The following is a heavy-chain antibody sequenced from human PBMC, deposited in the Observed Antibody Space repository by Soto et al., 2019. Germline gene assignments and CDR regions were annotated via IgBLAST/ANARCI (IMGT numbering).Heavy chain of an antibody. CDR1: GGTFSSYA. D-gene: IGHD2-2*01. J-gene: IGHJ4*02. V-gene: IGHV1-69*13. CDR3: VSNSVAPFTGLGY. CDR2: IIPIFGTA. Sequence: ASVKVSCKASGGTFSSYAISWVRQAPGQGLEWMGGIIPIFGTANYAQKFQGRVTITADESTSTAYMELSSLRSEDTAVYYCVSNSVAPFTGLGYWGQGTLVTVSS.